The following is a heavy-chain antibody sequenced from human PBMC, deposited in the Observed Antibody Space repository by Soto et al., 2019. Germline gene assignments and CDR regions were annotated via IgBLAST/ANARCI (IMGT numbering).Heavy chain of an antibody. CDR3: ARDQSFDRTYYYGIDV. CDR1: GYPFTHYG. J-gene: IGHJ6*02. V-gene: IGHV1-18*01. CDR2: ISPFNGNT. Sequence: QINLVQSGTEVKNPGASVKVSCKTSGYPFTHYGIGWVRQAPGQGPEWMGWISPFNGNTYYAQKFQGRVTLTTDTSTSTVYIELRTLTAYDTAVSYCARDQSFDRTYYYGIDVWGQGTTVTVSS.